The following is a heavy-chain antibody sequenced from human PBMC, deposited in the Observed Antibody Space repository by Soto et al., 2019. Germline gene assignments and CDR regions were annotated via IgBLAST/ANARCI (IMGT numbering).Heavy chain of an antibody. J-gene: IGHJ3*02. V-gene: IGHV5-51*01. CDR3: ATSEVTDAFDI. CDR1: GYSFISYW. CDR2: IYPGDSGT. Sequence: GVSMQISCKGSGYSFISYWIGWVRQMPGKGLERMGIIYPGDSGTRYCPSFQGQVTTSTDKSICTSHLQWSSLKASDTAMYYGATSEVTDAFDIWGQGTMGTVSS.